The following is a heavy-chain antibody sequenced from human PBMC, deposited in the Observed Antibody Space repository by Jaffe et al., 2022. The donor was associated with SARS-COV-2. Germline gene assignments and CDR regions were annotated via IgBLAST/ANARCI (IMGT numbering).Heavy chain of an antibody. CDR2: INTDTGNP. J-gene: IGHJ4*02. V-gene: IGHV7-4-1*02. Sequence: QVQLVQSGSELKKPGASVKVSCQASGYSFTGYAMSWVRQAPGQGLEWMGWINTDTGNPTYAQGFTGRFVFSLDTSASTAFLQISSLKAEDTAVYYCARVRGYCYRPSCYPAYWGQGTLVTVSS. D-gene: IGHD2-2*01. CDR1: GYSFTGYA. CDR3: ARVRGYCYRPSCYPAY.